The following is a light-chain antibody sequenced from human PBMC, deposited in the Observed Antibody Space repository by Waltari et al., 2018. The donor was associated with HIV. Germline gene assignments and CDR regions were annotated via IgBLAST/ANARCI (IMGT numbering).Light chain of an antibody. Sequence: QSVLTQPTSVSGAPGQRVTISCTGSSYNIGAGYDVHWYQQLPGTAPKLLIYANIKRPSGVPDRFSGSKSGSSASLAITGLQAEDEAHYYCQSFDSSLTTSGVIFGGGTKLTVL. CDR1: SYNIGAGYD. V-gene: IGLV1-40*01. CDR3: QSFDSSLTTSGVI. J-gene: IGLJ2*01. CDR2: ANI.